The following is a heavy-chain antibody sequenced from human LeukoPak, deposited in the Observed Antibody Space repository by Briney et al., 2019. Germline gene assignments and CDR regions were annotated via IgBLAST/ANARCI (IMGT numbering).Heavy chain of an antibody. J-gene: IGHJ3*02. CDR1: GGSFSGYY. Sequence: PSETLSLTCAVYGGSFSGYYWSWIRQPPGKGLEWIGEINHSGSTNYNPSLKSRVTISVDTSKNQFSLKLSSVTAADTAVYYCARILLGMVYATLDAFDIWGQGTMVTVSS. D-gene: IGHD2-8*01. CDR2: INHSGST. CDR3: ARILLGMVYATLDAFDI. V-gene: IGHV4-34*01.